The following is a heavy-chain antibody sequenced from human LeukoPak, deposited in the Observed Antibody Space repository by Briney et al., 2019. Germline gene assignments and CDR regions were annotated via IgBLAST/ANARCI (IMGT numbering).Heavy chain of an antibody. CDR3: AKDLTGVGANMFDY. CDR1: GFTFSSYG. CDR2: IRYDGSNK. D-gene: IGHD1-26*01. Sequence: PGGYLRLSCAASGFTFSSYGMHWIRQAPGKGLEWVAFIRYDGSNKYYADSVKGRFTISRDNSKNTLYLQMNSLRAEDTAVYYCAKDLTGVGANMFDYWGQGTLVTVSS. V-gene: IGHV3-30*02. J-gene: IGHJ4*02.